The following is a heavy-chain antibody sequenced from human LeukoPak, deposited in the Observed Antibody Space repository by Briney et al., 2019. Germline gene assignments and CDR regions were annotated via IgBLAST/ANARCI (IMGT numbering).Heavy chain of an antibody. CDR2: IYHSGST. D-gene: IGHD2-2*01. Sequence: SETLSLTCAVSGGSISSSNWWSWVRQPPGKGLEWIGEIYHSGSTNYNPSLKGRVTISVDKSKNQFSLKLSSVTAADTAVYYCARVGYCSSTSCHNWFDPWGQGTLVTVSS. CDR3: ARVGYCSSTSCHNWFDP. J-gene: IGHJ5*02. CDR1: GGSISSSNW. V-gene: IGHV4-4*02.